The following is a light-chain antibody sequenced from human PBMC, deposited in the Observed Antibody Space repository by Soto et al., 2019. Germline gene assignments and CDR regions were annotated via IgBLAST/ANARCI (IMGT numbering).Light chain of an antibody. CDR2: EVS. Sequence: QSVLTQPASVSGSPGQSITISCTGTSSDFGGYNYVSWYQQHPGKAPKLMIYEVSNRPSGVSIRFSGSKSGNTASLTISGLQAEDEADYYCSSYTSSTSLDVFGTGTKAPS. V-gene: IGLV2-14*01. CDR1: SSDFGGYNY. CDR3: SSYTSSTSLDV. J-gene: IGLJ1*01.